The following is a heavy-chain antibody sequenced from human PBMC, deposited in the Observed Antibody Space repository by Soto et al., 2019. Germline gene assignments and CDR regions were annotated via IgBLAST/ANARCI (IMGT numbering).Heavy chain of an antibody. CDR3: AKGGYDSSGYYYGAGAFDI. V-gene: IGHV3-23*01. J-gene: IGHJ3*02. CDR2: ISGSGGST. D-gene: IGHD3-22*01. Sequence: GGSLRLSCAASGFTFSSYAMSWVRQAPGKGLEWVSAISGSGGSTYYADSVKGRFTISRDNSKNTLYLQVNSLRAEDTAVYYCAKGGYDSSGYYYGAGAFDIWGQGTMVTVSS. CDR1: GFTFSSYA.